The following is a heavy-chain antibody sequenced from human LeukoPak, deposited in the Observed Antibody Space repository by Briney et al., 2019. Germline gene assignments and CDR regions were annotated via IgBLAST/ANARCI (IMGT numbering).Heavy chain of an antibody. Sequence: SETLSLTCTVSGGSISSGGYYWSWIRQPPGKGLEWIGYIYHSGSTYYNPSLKSRVTISVDRSKNQFSLKLSSVTAADTAVYYCARPKSIGGDYGMDVWGQGTTVTVSS. D-gene: IGHD1-26*01. CDR2: IYHSGST. CDR1: GGSISSGGYY. CDR3: ARPKSIGGDYGMDV. V-gene: IGHV4-30-2*01. J-gene: IGHJ6*02.